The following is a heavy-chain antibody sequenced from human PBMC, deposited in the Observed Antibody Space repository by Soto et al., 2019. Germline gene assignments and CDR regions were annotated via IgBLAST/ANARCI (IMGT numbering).Heavy chain of an antibody. Sequence: EVQLVESGGGLVQPGGSLRLSCAASGFTFSSYSMNWVRQAPGKGLDWVSYISSSSSTIYYADSVKGRFTISRDNAKNSLYLQMTSLRAEDTAVYYCARERGYSGYDSGWFDPWGQGTLVTVYS. J-gene: IGHJ5*02. CDR2: ISSSSSTI. CDR1: GFTFSSYS. V-gene: IGHV3-48*01. D-gene: IGHD5-12*01. CDR3: ARERGYSGYDSGWFDP.